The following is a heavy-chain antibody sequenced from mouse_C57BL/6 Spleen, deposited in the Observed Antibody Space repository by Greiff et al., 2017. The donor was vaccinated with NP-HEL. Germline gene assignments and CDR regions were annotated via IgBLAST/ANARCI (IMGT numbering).Heavy chain of an antibody. Sequence: EVKVVESEGGLVQPGSSMKLSCTASGFTFSDYYMAWVRQVPEKGLEWVANINYDGSSTYYLDSLKSRFIISRDNAKNILYLQMSSLKSEDTATYYCARAHYYGYDGAWFAYWGQGTLVTVSA. V-gene: IGHV5-16*01. CDR2: INYDGSST. CDR3: ARAHYYGYDGAWFAY. D-gene: IGHD2-2*01. CDR1: GFTFSDYY. J-gene: IGHJ3*01.